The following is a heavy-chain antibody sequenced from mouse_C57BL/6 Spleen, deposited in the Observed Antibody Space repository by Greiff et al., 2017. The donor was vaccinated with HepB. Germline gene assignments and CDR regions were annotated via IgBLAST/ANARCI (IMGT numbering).Heavy chain of an antibody. D-gene: IGHD1-1*01. V-gene: IGHV5-17*01. CDR3: ARTHYYGSSPFDY. CDR2: ISSGSSTI. J-gene: IGHJ2*01. Sequence: EVKVVESGGGLVKPGGSLKLSCAASGFTFSDYGMHWVRQAPEKGLEWVAYISSGSSTIYYADTVKGRFTISRDNAKNTLFLQMTSLRSEDTAMYYCARTHYYGSSPFDYWGQGTTLTVSS. CDR1: GFTFSDYG.